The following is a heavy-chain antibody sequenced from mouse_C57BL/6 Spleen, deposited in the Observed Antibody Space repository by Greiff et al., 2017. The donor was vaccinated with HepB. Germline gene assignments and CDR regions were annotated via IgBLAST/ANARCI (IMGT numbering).Heavy chain of an antibody. CDR2: IHPNSGST. Sequence: QVQLQQSGAELVKPGASVKLSCKASGYTFTSYWMHWVKQRPGQGLEWIGMIHPNSGSTNYNEKFKSKATLTVDKSSSTAYMQLSSLTSEDSAVYYCARLDGSSYEQRDWFAYWGQGTLVTVSA. J-gene: IGHJ3*01. D-gene: IGHD1-1*01. CDR3: ARLDGSSYEQRDWFAY. V-gene: IGHV1-64*01. CDR1: GYTFTSYW.